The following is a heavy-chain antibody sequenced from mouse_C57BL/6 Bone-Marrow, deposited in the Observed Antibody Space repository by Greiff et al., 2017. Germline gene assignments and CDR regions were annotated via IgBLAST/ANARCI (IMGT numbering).Heavy chain of an antibody. CDR3: SRYYYGSLVLFDY. CDR2: ISSGSSTI. J-gene: IGHJ2*01. D-gene: IGHD1-1*01. CDR1: GFTFSDYG. V-gene: IGHV5-17*01. Sequence: EVQLQEPGGGLVKPGGSLKLSCAASGFTFSDYGMHWVRQAPEKGLEWVAYISSGSSTIYYADTVKGRFTIPRDNAKNTLILQMTSLRSEDAAMYYCSRYYYGSLVLFDYWGKGTTLTVSS.